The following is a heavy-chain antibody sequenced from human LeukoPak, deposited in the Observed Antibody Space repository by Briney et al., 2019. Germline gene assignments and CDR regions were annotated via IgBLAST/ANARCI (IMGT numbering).Heavy chain of an antibody. CDR2: ISTSSNYI. CDR3: ATHSSGYYSSYYFDY. J-gene: IGHJ4*02. Sequence: GGSLRLSCAASGFTFSSYSMNWVRQAPGKGLEWVSSISTSSNYIYYADSVKGRFTISRDNAKNSLYLQMNSLRAEDTAVYYCATHSSGYYSSYYFDYWGQGTLVTVSS. D-gene: IGHD3-22*01. CDR1: GFTFSSYS. V-gene: IGHV3-21*04.